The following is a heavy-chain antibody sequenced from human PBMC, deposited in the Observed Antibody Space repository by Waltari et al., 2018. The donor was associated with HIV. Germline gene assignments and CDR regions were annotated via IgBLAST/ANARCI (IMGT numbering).Heavy chain of an antibody. D-gene: IGHD6-13*01. J-gene: IGHJ6*02. Sequence: EVQLVESGGGLVQPGGSLRLSCAASGLTVSSNYMSWVRQAPGKGLEWVSVIYSGGSTYYADSVKGRFTISRDNSKNTLYLQMNSLRAEDTAVYYCARDWAHSSSWSRYYYHGMDVWGQGTTVTVSS. V-gene: IGHV3-66*01. CDR1: GLTVSSNY. CDR2: IYSGGST. CDR3: ARDWAHSSSWSRYYYHGMDV.